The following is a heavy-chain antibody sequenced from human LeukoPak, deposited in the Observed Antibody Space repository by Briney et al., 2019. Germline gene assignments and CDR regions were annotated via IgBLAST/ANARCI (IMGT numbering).Heavy chain of an antibody. CDR2: IYTSGST. V-gene: IGHV4-4*07. Sequence: SETLSLTCTVSGGSISSYYWSWIRQPAGKGLEWIGRIYTSGSTNYNPSPKSRVTMSVDTSKNQFSLKLSSVTAADTAVYYCARDFRHSGSYCSSTSCYGLDWFDPWGQGTLVTVSS. J-gene: IGHJ5*02. D-gene: IGHD2-2*01. CDR1: GGSISSYY. CDR3: ARDFRHSGSYCSSTSCYGLDWFDP.